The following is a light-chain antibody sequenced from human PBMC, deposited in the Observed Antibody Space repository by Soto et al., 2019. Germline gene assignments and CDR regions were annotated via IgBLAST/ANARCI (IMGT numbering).Light chain of an antibody. V-gene: IGKV3-20*01. CDR3: QQYGTTRIT. CDR1: QSVSNSY. CDR2: GAS. Sequence: EIVLTQSPGTLSLSPGERATLSCRASQSVSNSYLAWYQQKPGQAPRLLMYGASNRATGIPDRFSGSGSEIYFTLTISRLEPEDFDVYYCQQYGTTRITFGQGTRLEIK. J-gene: IGKJ5*01.